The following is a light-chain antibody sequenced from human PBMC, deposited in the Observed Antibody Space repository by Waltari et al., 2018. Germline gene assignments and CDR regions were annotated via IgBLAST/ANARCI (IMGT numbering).Light chain of an antibody. Sequence: IQLTQSPSTLSASVGDRVTITCRASQGISNFLAWYQQKPGKAPEVLIFAASTLRTGVPSRFSGRGSGTDFTLTIISLQPEDFATYFCQQLDTYPRTFGQGTKVEIK. CDR3: QQLDTYPRT. CDR1: QGISNF. CDR2: AAS. V-gene: IGKV1-9*01. J-gene: IGKJ1*01.